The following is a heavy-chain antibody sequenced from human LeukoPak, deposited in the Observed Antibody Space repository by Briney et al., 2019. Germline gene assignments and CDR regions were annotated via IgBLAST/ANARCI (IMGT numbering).Heavy chain of an antibody. CDR3: ARGYSSGYYHD. CDR1: GYTFTSYY. D-gene: IGHD3-22*01. V-gene: IGHV1-46*01. J-gene: IGHJ4*02. CDR2: INPGSGTT. Sequence: ASVKVSCKASGYTFTSYYMHWVRQAPGQGLEWLGIINPGSGTTTYAQKFQGRVTMTRDTSTSTVYMELSSPRSEDTAVYYCARGYSSGYYHDWGQGTLVTVSS.